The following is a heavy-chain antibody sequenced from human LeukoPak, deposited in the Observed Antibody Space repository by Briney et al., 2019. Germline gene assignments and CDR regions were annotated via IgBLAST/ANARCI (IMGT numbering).Heavy chain of an antibody. CDR2: MNPNSGNT. V-gene: IGHV1-8*01. CDR3: ARNVRASSRVSRSGWYV. D-gene: IGHD6-19*01. J-gene: IGHJ4*02. Sequence: ASVKVSCKASGYTFTSYDINWVRQAPGQGLEWMGWMNPNSGNTGYAQKFQGRVTMTRNTSISTAYMELSSLRSEDTAVYYCARNVRASSRVSRSGWYVWGQGTLVTVSS. CDR1: GYTFTSYD.